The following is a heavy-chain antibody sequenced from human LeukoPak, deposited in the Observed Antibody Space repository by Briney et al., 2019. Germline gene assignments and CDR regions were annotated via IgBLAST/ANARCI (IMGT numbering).Heavy chain of an antibody. CDR2: ICSSSSYI. CDR1: GFTFSSYS. CDR3: ARGRYCSSTSCFGAYYYHMDV. V-gene: IGHV3-21*01. Sequence: PGGSLSLSCAASGFTFSSYSMNWVRQPPGKGLEWVSSICSSSSYIYCADSVKGRFTISRDNAKNSLYLQMNSLRAEDTAVYYCARGRYCSSTSCFGAYYYHMDVWGKGTTVTVSS. D-gene: IGHD2-2*01. J-gene: IGHJ6*03.